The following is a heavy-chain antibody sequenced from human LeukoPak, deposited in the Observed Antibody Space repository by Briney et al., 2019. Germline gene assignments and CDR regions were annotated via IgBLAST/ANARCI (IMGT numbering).Heavy chain of an antibody. D-gene: IGHD3-16*02. J-gene: IGHJ4*02. CDR2: IYTSGST. V-gene: IGHV4-4*07. CDR3: ALLYDYVWGSYLDY. Sequence: SETPSLTCTVSGGSISSYYWSWIRQPAGKGLEWIGRIYTSGSTNYNPSLKSRVTMSVDTSKNQFSLKLSSVTAADTAVYYCALLYDYVWGSYLDYWGQGTLVTVSS. CDR1: GGSISSYY.